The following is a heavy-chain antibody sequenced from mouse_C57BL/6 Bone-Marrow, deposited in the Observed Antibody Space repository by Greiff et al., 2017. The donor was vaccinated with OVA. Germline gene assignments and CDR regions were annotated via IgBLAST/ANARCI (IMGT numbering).Heavy chain of an antibody. CDR3: ARTGGGGFDY. CDR2: IHPNSGST. J-gene: IGHJ2*01. V-gene: IGHV1-64*01. CDR1: GYTFTSYW. D-gene: IGHD4-1*01. Sequence: QVQLQQPGAELVKPGASVKLSCKASGYTFTSYWMHWVKQRPGQGLEWIGMIHPNSGSTNYDEKFKGKATLTVDKSSSTAYMQLSSLTSEDAAVYYCARTGGGGFDYWGQGTTLTVSS.